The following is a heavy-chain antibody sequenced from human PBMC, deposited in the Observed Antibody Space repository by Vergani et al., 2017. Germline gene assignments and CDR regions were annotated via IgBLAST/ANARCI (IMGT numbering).Heavy chain of an antibody. V-gene: IGHV3-66*02. CDR1: GFTVSSNY. CDR3: AREMRYCSSTSCYVSYYYGMDV. J-gene: IGHJ6*02. D-gene: IGHD2-2*01. CDR2: IYSGGST. Sequence: EVQVVESGGGLVQPGGSLRLSCAASGFTVSSNYMSWVRQAPGKGLEWVSVIYSGGSTYYADSVKGRFTISRDNSKNTLYLQMNSLRAEDTAVYYCAREMRYCSSTSCYVSYYYGMDVWGQGTTVTVSS.